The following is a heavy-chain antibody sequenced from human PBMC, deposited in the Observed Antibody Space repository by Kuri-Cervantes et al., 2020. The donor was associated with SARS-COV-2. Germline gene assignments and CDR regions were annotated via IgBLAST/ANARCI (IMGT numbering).Heavy chain of an antibody. CDR1: SGSISTFY. CDR3: ARGRPLVDY. V-gene: IGHV4-59*01. Sequence: GSLRLSCSVSSGSISTFYWSWIRQFPGKRLEWIGYAYYTGVAKYNPSLKSRVTMSVDTSKNQFSLRLSSVTPADTAIYSCARGRPLVDYWGQGTLVTVSS. CDR2: AYYTGVA. J-gene: IGHJ4*02.